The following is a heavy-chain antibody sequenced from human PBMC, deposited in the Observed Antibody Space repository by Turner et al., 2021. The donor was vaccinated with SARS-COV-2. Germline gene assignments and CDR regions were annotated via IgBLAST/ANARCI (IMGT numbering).Heavy chain of an antibody. CDR3: ARDRPQYYDFWSGYWWFDP. D-gene: IGHD3-3*01. J-gene: IGHJ5*02. Sequence: EVQLVESGGGLVQPGGSLRLSCAASGSTFSSYWMRWVRQAPGKGLEWVANINQGGSEKYYVDSVKGRFTISRDNAKNSLYLQMNSLRAEDTAVYYCARDRPQYYDFWSGYWWFDPWGQGTLVTVSS. V-gene: IGHV3-7*03. CDR2: INQGGSEK. CDR1: GSTFSSYW.